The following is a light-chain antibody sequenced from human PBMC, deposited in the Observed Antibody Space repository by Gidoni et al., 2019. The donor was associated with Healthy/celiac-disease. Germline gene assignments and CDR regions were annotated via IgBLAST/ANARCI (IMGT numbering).Light chain of an antibody. CDR3: QQYNNWPPLYT. CDR2: GAS. J-gene: IGKJ2*01. Sequence: EIVMPQSPATLSVSPGERATLSCRASQSVSSNLAWYQQKPGQAPRLLIYGASTTATGIPAGCSGSGSGTEFTLTISSLQSEDFAVYYCQQYNNWPPLYTFXQXTKLEIK. CDR1: QSVSSN. V-gene: IGKV3D-15*01.